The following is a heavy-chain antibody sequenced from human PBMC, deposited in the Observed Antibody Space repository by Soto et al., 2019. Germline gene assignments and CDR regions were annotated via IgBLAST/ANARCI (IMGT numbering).Heavy chain of an antibody. Sequence: PSETLSLTCTVTGGSLSGYYWMWIRQPPGKGLEWMGYIYYSGGTHYNPSLQSRVTMSVDTSKNQFSLKLSSVTAADTAVYYCARDRSGSYYPSFFDYWGQGILVTVSS. CDR3: ARDRSGSYYPSFFDY. V-gene: IGHV4-59*01. J-gene: IGHJ4*02. D-gene: IGHD1-26*01. CDR2: IYYSGGT. CDR1: GGSLSGYY.